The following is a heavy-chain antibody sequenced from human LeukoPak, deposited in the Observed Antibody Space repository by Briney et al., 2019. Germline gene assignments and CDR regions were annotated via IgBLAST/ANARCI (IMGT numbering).Heavy chain of an antibody. CDR1: GGSISSGSYY. V-gene: IGHV4-61*01. CDR2: IYYSGST. J-gene: IGHJ4*02. CDR3: ARGSRLWFGELTLDY. D-gene: IGHD3-10*01. Sequence: PSETLSLTCTVSGGSISSGSYYWSWIRQPPGKGLEWIGYIYYSGSTNYNPSLKSRVTISVDTSKNQFSLKLSSVTAADTAVYYCARGSRLWFGELTLDYWGQGTLVTVSS.